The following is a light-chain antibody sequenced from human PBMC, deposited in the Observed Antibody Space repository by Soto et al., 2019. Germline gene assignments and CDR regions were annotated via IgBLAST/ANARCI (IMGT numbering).Light chain of an antibody. CDR1: QSISSY. J-gene: IGKJ4*01. CDR3: QKYNSAPLT. Sequence: DIQMTQSPSSLSASVGDRVTITCRASQSISSYFNWYQQKPGKAPKLLIYAASNLQSGVPSRFSGSGSGTDFTLTISSLQPEDVAAYYCQKYNSAPLTFGGGTKVDIK. CDR2: AAS. V-gene: IGKV1-39*01.